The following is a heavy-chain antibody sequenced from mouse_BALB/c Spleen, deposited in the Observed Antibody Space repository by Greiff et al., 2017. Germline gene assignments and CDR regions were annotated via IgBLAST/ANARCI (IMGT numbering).Heavy chain of an antibody. J-gene: IGHJ4*01. D-gene: IGHD3-3*01. CDR2: ISSGGSYT. CDR3: ARDGDGGYAMDY. V-gene: IGHV5-9-4*01. CDR1: GFTFSSYA. Sequence: EVQLVESGGGLVKPGGSLKLSCAASGFTFSSYAMSWVRQSPEKRLEWVAEISSGGSYTYYPDTVTGRFTISRDNAKNTLYLEMSSLRSEDTAMYYCARDGDGGYAMDYWGQGTSVTVSS.